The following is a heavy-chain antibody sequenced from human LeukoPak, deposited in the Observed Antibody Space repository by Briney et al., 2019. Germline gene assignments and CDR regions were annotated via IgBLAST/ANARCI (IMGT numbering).Heavy chain of an antibody. CDR2: INPSGGST. CDR1: GYTFTGYY. D-gene: IGHD3-3*01. J-gene: IGHJ6*02. Sequence: ASVKVSCKASGYTFTGYYMHWVRQAPGQGLEWMGRINPSGGSTSYAQKFQGRVTMTRDTSTSTVYMELSSLRSEDTAVYYCARDGTIFGVDRYYYYGMDVWGQGTTVTVSS. CDR3: ARDGTIFGVDRYYYYGMDV. V-gene: IGHV1-46*01.